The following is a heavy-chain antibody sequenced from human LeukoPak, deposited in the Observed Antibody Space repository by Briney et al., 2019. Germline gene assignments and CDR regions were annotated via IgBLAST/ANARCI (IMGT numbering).Heavy chain of an antibody. CDR2: INHSGST. J-gene: IGHJ4*02. D-gene: IGHD1-26*01. CDR1: GGSFSGYY. V-gene: IGHV4-34*01. Sequence: SETLSLTCAVYGGSFSGYYWSWIRQPPGKGLEWIGEINHSGSTNYNPSLKSRVTISVDTSKNQFSLKLSSVTTADTAVYYCAMTISGSSIFDYWGQGTLVTVSS. CDR3: AMTISGSSIFDY.